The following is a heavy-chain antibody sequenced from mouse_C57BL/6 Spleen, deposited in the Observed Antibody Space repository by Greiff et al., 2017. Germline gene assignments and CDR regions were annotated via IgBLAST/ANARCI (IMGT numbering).Heavy chain of an antibody. J-gene: IGHJ3*01. CDR2: IYPGSGNT. V-gene: IGHV1-76*01. CDR3: ARYDYDLAY. D-gene: IGHD2-4*01. Sequence: VQLQESGAELVRPGASVKLSCKASGYTFTDYYINWVKQRPGQGLEWIARIYPGSGNTYYNEKFKGKATLTAEKSSSTAYMQLSSLTSEDSAVYFCARYDYDLAYWGQGTLVTVSA. CDR1: GYTFTDYY.